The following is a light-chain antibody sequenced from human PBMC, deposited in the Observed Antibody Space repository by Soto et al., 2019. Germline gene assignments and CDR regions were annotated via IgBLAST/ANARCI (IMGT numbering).Light chain of an antibody. CDR1: QSISSY. CDR3: QQSYSTPRT. CDR2: AAS. Sequence: DIHMTHSPSSLSGSVGYIVSITWLASQSISSYLNWYQQKPGKAPKLLIYAASSLQSGVPSRFSGSGSGTDFTLTISSLQPEDFATYYCQQSYSTPRTFGQGTKVDIK. V-gene: IGKV1-39*01. J-gene: IGKJ1*01.